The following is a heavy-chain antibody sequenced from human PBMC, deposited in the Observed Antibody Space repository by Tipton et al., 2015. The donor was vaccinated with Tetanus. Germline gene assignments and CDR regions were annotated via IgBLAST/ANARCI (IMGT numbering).Heavy chain of an antibody. CDR3: ASYHDGGDYYDSSGYSIDY. CDR2: IIPIFGTA. Sequence: QSGLEVKKPGSSVKVSCKASGGTFSSYAISWVRQTPGQGLEWMGGIIPIFGTANYAQKFQGRVTITADESTSTAYMELSSLRSEDTAVYYCASYHDGGDYYDSSGYSIDYWGQGTLVTVSS. V-gene: IGHV1-69*01. D-gene: IGHD3-22*01. CDR1: GGTFSSYA. J-gene: IGHJ4*02.